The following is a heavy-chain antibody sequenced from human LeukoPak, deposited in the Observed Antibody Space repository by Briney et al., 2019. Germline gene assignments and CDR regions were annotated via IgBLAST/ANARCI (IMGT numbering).Heavy chain of an antibody. J-gene: IGHJ4*02. CDR1: GGSISSYY. D-gene: IGHD3-22*01. V-gene: IGHV4-59*08. Sequence: SETPSLTCTVSGGSISSYYWSWIRQPPGKGLEWIGYIYYSGSTNYNPSLKSRVTISVDTSKNQFSLKLSSVTAADTAVYYCARHSHYYDSSGQFDYWGQGTLVTVSS. CDR2: IYYSGST. CDR3: ARHSHYYDSSGQFDY.